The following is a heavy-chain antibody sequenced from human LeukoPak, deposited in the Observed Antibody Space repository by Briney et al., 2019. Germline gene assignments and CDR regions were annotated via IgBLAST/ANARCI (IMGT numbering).Heavy chain of an antibody. J-gene: IGHJ4*02. D-gene: IGHD3-22*01. CDR3: AREYGTDVYYYDSSGYYYADKFDY. CDR2: ISSSSSYI. CDR1: GFTFSSYS. Sequence: LGGSLRLSCAASGFTFSSYSMNWVRQAPGKGLEWVSSISSSSSYIYYADSVKGRFTISRDNAKNSLYLQMNSLRAEDTAVYYCAREYGTDVYYYDSSGYYYADKFDYWGQGTLVTASS. V-gene: IGHV3-21*01.